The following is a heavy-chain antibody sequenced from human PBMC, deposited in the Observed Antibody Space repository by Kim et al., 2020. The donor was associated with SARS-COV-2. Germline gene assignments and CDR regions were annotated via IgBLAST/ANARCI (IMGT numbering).Heavy chain of an antibody. Sequence: GGSLRLSCAASGFTFNNTWMSWVRQTPGKGLEWVGRIKSKTDGGTTDYAAPVKGRFTISRDDSKTTPYLQMNSLKTEDTAVYYCTTDIGFYYYYGMDVWGQGTTVTVSS. CDR3: TTDIGFYYYYGMDV. D-gene: IGHD2-15*01. J-gene: IGHJ6*02. V-gene: IGHV3-15*01. CDR2: IKSKTDGGTT. CDR1: GFTFNNTW.